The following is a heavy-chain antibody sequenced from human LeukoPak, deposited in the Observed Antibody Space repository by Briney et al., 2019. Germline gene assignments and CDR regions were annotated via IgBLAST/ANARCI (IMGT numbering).Heavy chain of an antibody. Sequence: SETLSLTCTVSGGSISSYYWSWIRQPPGKGLEWIGSIYYSGSTYYNPSLKSRVTISVDTSKNQFSLKLSSVTAADTAVYYCARVGYYDFWSGYPSPKYYFDYWGQGTLVTVSS. D-gene: IGHD3-3*01. CDR3: ARVGYYDFWSGYPSPKYYFDY. CDR1: GGSISSYY. CDR2: IYYSGST. J-gene: IGHJ4*02. V-gene: IGHV4-59*12.